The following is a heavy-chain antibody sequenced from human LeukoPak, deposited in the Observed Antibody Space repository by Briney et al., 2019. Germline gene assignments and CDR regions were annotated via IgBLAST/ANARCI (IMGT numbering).Heavy chain of an antibody. CDR3: AREGTRGTHLNWFDP. D-gene: IGHD1-1*01. J-gene: IGHJ5*02. CDR1: GGSISSYY. Sequence: PSETLSLTCTVSGGSISSYYWSWIRQPPGKGLEWIGHIYGSGSTNYNPSLKSRVTLSVDTSKKQFSLKLSSVTAADTAVYYCAREGTRGTHLNWFDPWGQGTLVTVSS. CDR2: IYGSGST. V-gene: IGHV4-59*01.